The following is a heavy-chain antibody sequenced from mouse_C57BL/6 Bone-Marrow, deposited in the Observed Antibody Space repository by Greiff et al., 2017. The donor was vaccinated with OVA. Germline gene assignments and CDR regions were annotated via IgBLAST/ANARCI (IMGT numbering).Heavy chain of an antibody. CDR3: ARWRFAY. J-gene: IGHJ3*01. CDR1: GYAFSSSW. V-gene: IGHV1-82*01. Sequence: VQGVESGPELVKPGASVKISCKASGYAFSSSWMNWVKQRPGKGLEWIGRIYPGDGGTNYNGKFKGKATLTADKSSSTAYMQLSSLTSEDSAVYFCARWRFAYWGQGTLVTVSA. CDR2: IYPGDGGT.